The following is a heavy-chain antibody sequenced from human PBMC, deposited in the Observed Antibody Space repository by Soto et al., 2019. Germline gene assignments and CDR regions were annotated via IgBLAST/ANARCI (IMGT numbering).Heavy chain of an antibody. CDR1: GFTFSNYW. CDR2: IKQDGSEK. CDR3: AQRGRYYWSFDL. Sequence: EVQLVESGGGLVQPGGSLRLSCAASGFTFSNYWMSWVRQAPGKGLEWVTNIKQDGSEKYYVDSVKGRFTVSRDNAKNSLYLQMNSMRAEDTAVYYCAQRGRYYWSFDLWGRGTLVTVSS. J-gene: IGHJ2*01. V-gene: IGHV3-7*01.